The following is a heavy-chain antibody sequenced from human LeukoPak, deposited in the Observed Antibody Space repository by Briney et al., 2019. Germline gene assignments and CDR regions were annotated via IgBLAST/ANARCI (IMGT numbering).Heavy chain of an antibody. D-gene: IGHD5-12*01. CDR3: ARDKDYYNSGYDLVDY. CDR1: GFTFSSYG. Sequence: GSLRLSCAASGFTFSSYGMHWVRQAPGKGLEWVAVIWYAGSNKYYVDSVKGRFTISRDNSKNTLYLQMNSLRAEDTAVYYCARDKDYYNSGYDLVDYWGQGTLVTVSS. V-gene: IGHV3-33*01. CDR2: IWYAGSNK. J-gene: IGHJ4*02.